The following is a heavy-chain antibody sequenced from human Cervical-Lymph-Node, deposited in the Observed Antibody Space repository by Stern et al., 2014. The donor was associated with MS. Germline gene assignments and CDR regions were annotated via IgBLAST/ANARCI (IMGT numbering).Heavy chain of an antibody. CDR3: ARKVDYSQYYFND. CDR2: INHIFGTA. J-gene: IGHJ4*02. V-gene: IGHV1-69*01. D-gene: IGHD2-15*01. Sequence: VQLLESGPEVKKPGSSVKVSCKASGGTFSDYAINWVRQAPGQGLEWMGGINHIFGTANYAQSFQGRVTITADESTRTAYMELSSLRSEDTAIYYCARKVDYSQYYFNDWGQGTLVTVSS. CDR1: GGTFSDYA.